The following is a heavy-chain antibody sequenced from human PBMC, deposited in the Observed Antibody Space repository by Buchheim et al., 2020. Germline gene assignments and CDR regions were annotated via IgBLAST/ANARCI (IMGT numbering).Heavy chain of an antibody. D-gene: IGHD5-24*01. V-gene: IGHV2-70*15. J-gene: IGHJ4*02. CDR1: GLSLRNIGVS. CDR3: ARENDYNALDS. CDR2: IDWDDGK. Sequence: QVSLRESGPAQVRTTETLTLTCTVSGLSLRNIGVSVSWIRQPPGKPLQWLARIDWDDGKYYNTSLETRLTVSTRTSKKQVVLTLTNVDPADTATYYCARENDYNALDSWGQGTL.